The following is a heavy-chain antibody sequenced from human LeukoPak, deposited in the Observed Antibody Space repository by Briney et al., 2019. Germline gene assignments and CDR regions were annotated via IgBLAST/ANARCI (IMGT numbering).Heavy chain of an antibody. CDR1: GASFSDYY. V-gene: IGHV4-34*01. CDR2: ISHSGGT. J-gene: IGHJ4*02. CDR3: ARDWGVSSFDY. D-gene: IGHD3-16*01. Sequence: SETLSLTCGVYGASFSDYYWNWIRQPPGKGLEWIGEISHSGGTNYSPSLKSRVTISVDTSKNQFSLKLSSVTAADTAVYYCARDWGVSSFDYWGQGTLVTVSS.